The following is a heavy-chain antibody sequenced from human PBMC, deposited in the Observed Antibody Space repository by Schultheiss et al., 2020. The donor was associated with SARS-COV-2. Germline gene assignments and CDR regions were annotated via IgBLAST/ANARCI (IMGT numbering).Heavy chain of an antibody. J-gene: IGHJ4*02. CDR3: ATDTFYNDRSGYYSFDY. Sequence: ASVKVSCKASGYTFTSYYMHWVRQAPGKGLEWMGGFDPEDGETIYAQKFQGWVTMTRDTSISTAYMELSRLRSDDTAVYYCATDTFYNDRSGYYSFDYWGQGTLVTVSS. D-gene: IGHD3-22*01. CDR2: FDPEDGET. V-gene: IGHV1-2*04. CDR1: GYTFTSYY.